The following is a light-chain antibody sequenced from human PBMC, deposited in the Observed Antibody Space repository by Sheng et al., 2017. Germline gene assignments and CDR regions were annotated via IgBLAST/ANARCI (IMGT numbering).Light chain of an antibody. J-gene: IGLJ1*01. V-gene: IGLV1-40*01. Sequence: QSVLTQPPSVSGAPGQRVTISCTGSSSDIGTGHDVHWYQQLPGTAPKVLIYGNNNRPSGVPDRFSGSKSGNTASLTISGLQAEDEADYYCSSYTSSTTGVFGTGTKVTVL. CDR1: SSDIGTGHD. CDR3: SSYTSSTTGV. CDR2: GNN.